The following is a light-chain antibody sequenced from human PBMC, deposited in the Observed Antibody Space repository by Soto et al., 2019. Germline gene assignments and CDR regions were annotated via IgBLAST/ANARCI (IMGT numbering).Light chain of an antibody. CDR2: GAS. CDR3: QHYNGWPSLT. CDR1: QSVGSN. V-gene: IGKV3-15*01. Sequence: EIVMTQSPATLSVSPGERATLSCRASQSVGSNLAWYQQKPGQAPRLLISGASTRATGIPARFSGSGSGTEFTLTISSLQSEDFAVYYCQHYNGWPSLTFGGGTNVEV. J-gene: IGKJ4*01.